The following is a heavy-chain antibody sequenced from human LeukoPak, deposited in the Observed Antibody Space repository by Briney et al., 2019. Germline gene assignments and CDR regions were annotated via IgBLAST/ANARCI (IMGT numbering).Heavy chain of an antibody. CDR3: ARGRHYYESSDYYYEGDGFDV. Sequence: ASLKVSFKASGDTFSSYYMHWVPPAPGQGLEWMGIINPSGGRISYAQKLQGRVTMTRDMSTSTVYMELSRLGSEDTAVYYCARGRHYYESSDYYYEGDGFDVWGQGTMVTVSS. CDR2: INPSGGRI. CDR1: GDTFSSYY. J-gene: IGHJ3*01. V-gene: IGHV1-46*01. D-gene: IGHD3-22*01.